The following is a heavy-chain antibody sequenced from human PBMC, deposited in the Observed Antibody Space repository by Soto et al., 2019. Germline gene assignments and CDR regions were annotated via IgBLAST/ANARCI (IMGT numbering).Heavy chain of an antibody. V-gene: IGHV4-4*07. CDR3: ARAGGCSGGSCYSYNWFDP. D-gene: IGHD2-15*01. J-gene: IGHJ5*02. Sequence: PSETLSLTCTVSGGSISSYYWSWIRQPAGKGLEWIGRIYTSGSTNYNPSLKSRVTMSVDTSKNQFSLKLSSVTGADTAVYYCARAGGCSGGSCYSYNWFDPWGQGSLVTVSS. CDR2: IYTSGST. CDR1: GGSISSYY.